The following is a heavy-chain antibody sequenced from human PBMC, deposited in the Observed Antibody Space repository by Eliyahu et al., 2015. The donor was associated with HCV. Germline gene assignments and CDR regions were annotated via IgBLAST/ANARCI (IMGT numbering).Heavy chain of an antibody. D-gene: IGHD6-19*01. Sequence: QVQLQESGPGLVKPSXTLSLTCTXSGGSXTTYYWSWXRQPPGXGLEWLGYIHYTGSTNHNPSPKXRVTISVDTSKNQFSLILTSVTAADTAVYYCASGGGGIAVAGTGGWFDPWGQGTLVTVSS. J-gene: IGHJ5*02. V-gene: IGHV4-59*01. CDR3: ASGGGGIAVAGTGGWFDP. CDR1: GGSXTTYY. CDR2: IHYTGST.